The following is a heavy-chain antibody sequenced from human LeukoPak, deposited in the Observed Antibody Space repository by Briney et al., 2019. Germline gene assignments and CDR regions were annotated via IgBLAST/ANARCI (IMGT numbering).Heavy chain of an antibody. Sequence: VLRGGSLILACVASGFTLGHYAIGSGRQTPGRGLEWVSLIRAEGDITTYAASVKGQFPISRHHSRHTLSLHIDSLRPEDTAVYYCAKVGYYDVLADPFFLPGGKGEKGEFDLWGEGTLVTVSS. CDR2: IRAEGDIT. CDR1: GFTLGHYA. V-gene: IGHV3-23*01. CDR3: AKVGYYDVLADPFFLPGGKGEKGEFDL. J-gene: IGHJ5*02. D-gene: IGHD3-9*01.